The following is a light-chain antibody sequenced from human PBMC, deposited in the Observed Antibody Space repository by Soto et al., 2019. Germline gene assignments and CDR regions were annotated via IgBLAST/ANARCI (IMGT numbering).Light chain of an antibody. CDR2: SNN. J-gene: IGLJ2*01. CDR1: SSNIGSNT. CDR3: AAWDDSLNGWI. Sequence: QPVLTQPPSASGNPGQRVTISCSGSSSNIGSNTVNWYQQLPGTAPKLLIYSNNQRPSGVPDRFSGSKSGTSASLAISGLQSEDEASYFCAAWDDSLNGWIFGGGTKVTVL. V-gene: IGLV1-44*01.